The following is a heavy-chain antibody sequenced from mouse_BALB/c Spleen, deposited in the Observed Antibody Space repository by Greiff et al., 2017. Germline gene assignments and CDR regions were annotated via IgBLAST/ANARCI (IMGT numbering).Heavy chain of an antibody. CDR1: GYAFSSYW. J-gene: IGHJ3*01. D-gene: IGHD2-3*01. CDR3: ARSGDGYY. V-gene: IGHV1-80*01. CDR2: IYPGDGDT. Sequence: QVQLKQSGAELVRPGSSVKISCKASGYAFSSYWMNWVKQRPGQGLEWIGQIYPGDGDTNYNGKFKGKATLTADKSSSTAYMQLSSLTSEDSAVYFCARSGDGYYWGQGTLVTVSA.